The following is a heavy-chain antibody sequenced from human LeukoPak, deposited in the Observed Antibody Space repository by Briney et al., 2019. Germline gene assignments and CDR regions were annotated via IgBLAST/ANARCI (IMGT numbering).Heavy chain of an antibody. J-gene: IGHJ4*02. V-gene: IGHV1-24*01. D-gene: IGHD6-19*01. Sequence: ASVKVSRKVSGYTLTELSMHWVRQAPGKGLEWMGGFDPEDGETIYAQKFQGRVTMTEDTSTDTAYMELSSLRSEDTAVYYCATGIPKLAVAKDWGQGTLVTVSS. CDR1: GYTLTELS. CDR3: ATGIPKLAVAKD. CDR2: FDPEDGET.